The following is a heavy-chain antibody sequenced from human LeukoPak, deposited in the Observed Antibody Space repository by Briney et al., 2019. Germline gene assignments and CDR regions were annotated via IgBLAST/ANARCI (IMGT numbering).Heavy chain of an antibody. Sequence: GGSLRLSCAASGFTFNYYEMNWVRLAPGKGLEWVSYISSSSGIIYYADSVKGRFTISRDNAKNSLHLQMSSLRAEDTAVYYCAKSGSVLGLRSDAFDIWGQGTMVTVSS. CDR3: AKSGSVLGLRSDAFDI. D-gene: IGHD5-12*01. CDR1: GFTFNYYE. J-gene: IGHJ3*02. CDR2: ISSSSGII. V-gene: IGHV3-48*03.